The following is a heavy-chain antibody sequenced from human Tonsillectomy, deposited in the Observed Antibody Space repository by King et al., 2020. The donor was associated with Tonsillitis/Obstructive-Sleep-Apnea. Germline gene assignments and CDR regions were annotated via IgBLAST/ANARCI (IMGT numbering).Heavy chain of an antibody. D-gene: IGHD6-19*01. Sequence: VQLVESGGGLVKPGGSLRLSCAASAFTFSSYSMNWVRQAPGKGLEWVSSISSSSSYIYYADSVKGRFTISRDNAKNSLYLQMNSLRAEDTAVYYCARDSSNEQWLFTFYYYYMDVWGKGTTVTVSS. CDR2: ISSSSSYI. CDR1: AFTFSSYS. V-gene: IGHV3-21*01. J-gene: IGHJ6*03. CDR3: ARDSSNEQWLFTFYYYYMDV.